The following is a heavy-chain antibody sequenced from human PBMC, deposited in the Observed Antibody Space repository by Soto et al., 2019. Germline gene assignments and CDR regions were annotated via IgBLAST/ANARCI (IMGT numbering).Heavy chain of an antibody. CDR1: GFTFSSYG. V-gene: IGHV3-30*18. Sequence: GGSLRPSCAASGFTFSSYGMHWVRQAPGKGLEWVAVISYDGSNKYYADSVKGRFTISRDNSKNTLYLQMNSLRAEDTAVYYCAKDHHRIAALINWFDPWGQGT. D-gene: IGHD6-13*01. CDR2: ISYDGSNK. CDR3: AKDHHRIAALINWFDP. J-gene: IGHJ5*02.